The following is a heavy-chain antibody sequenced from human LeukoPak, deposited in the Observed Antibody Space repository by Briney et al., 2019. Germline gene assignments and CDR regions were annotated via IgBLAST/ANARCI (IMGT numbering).Heavy chain of an antibody. CDR1: GFTFSGSA. CDR3: ARLRYSSSWDFEY. Sequence: GESLKISCAASGFTFSGSAMHWVRQAPGKGLEWMGIIYAGDSDTRYSPSFQGQVTISADKSFSTAYLQWSSLKASDTAMYYCARLRYSSSWDFEYWGQGTLVTVSS. V-gene: IGHV5-51*01. D-gene: IGHD6-13*01. J-gene: IGHJ4*02. CDR2: IYAGDSDT.